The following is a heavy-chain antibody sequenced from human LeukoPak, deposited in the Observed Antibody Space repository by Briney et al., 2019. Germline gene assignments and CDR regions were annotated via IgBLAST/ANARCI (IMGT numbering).Heavy chain of an antibody. V-gene: IGHV3-15*01. D-gene: IGHD4/OR15-4a*01. CDR1: GFTFSSYS. J-gene: IGHJ3*02. CDR2: IKSKTDGGTG. CDR3: TTFDYAAFLI. Sequence: PGGSLRLSCAASGFTFSSYSMNWVRQAPGKGLEWVGRIKSKTDGGTGDYAAPVKGRFTISRDDSKNTLYLQMNSLKTEDTAVYYCTTFDYAAFLIWGQGTMVTVSS.